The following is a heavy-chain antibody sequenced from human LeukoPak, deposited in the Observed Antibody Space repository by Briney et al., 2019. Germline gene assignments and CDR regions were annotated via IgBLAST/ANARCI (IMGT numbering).Heavy chain of an antibody. J-gene: IGHJ4*02. V-gene: IGHV1-69*13. CDR1: GGTFSSYA. D-gene: IGHD1-26*01. CDR3: ARGIVGATKPPFDY. CDR2: IIPIFGTA. Sequence: SVKVSCKASGGTFSSYAISWVRQALGQGLEWMGGIIPIFGTANYAQKFQGRVTITADESTSTAYMELSSLRSEDTAVYYCARGIVGATKPPFDYWGQGTLVTVSS.